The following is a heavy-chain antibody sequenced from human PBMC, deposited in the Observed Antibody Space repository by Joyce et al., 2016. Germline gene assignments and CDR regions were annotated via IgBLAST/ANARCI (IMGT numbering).Heavy chain of an antibody. V-gene: IGHV2-5*02. J-gene: IGHJ4*02. CDR2: IYWDDDK. D-gene: IGHD5-12*01. CDR3: AHRPNSGYDPSAFDF. CDR1: GFSLSTRGVG. Sequence: QITLKESGPTLVKPTQTLTLTCAFSGFSLSTRGVGVGWIRQPPGKALEWLALIYWDDDKRYSPSLKGRHTINKDTSRNQVVLTMTNMDPVDTATYYCAHRPNSGYDPSAFDFWGQGTLVTVSS.